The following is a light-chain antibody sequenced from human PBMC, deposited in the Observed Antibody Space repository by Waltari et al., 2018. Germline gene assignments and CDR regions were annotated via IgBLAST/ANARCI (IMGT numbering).Light chain of an antibody. J-gene: IGKJ1*01. Sequence: DIQMTQSPSSVSASVGDRVTITCRASQEISTSLAWYQQKAGTAPKVLIYHASTLQTGVPSRFSGSGSGTDFTLTINSLQPEDFATYFCQHGNSFPPTFGPGTKVEI. CDR2: HAS. CDR1: QEISTS. V-gene: IGKV1-12*01. CDR3: QHGNSFPPT.